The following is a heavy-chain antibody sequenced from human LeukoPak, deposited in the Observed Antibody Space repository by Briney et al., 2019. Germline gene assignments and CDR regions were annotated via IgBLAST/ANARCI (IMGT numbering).Heavy chain of an antibody. CDR1: GFTFSDFG. Sequence: GGSLRLSCAASGFTFSDFGMHWVRQAPGKGLEWVAFISYDGTYKYSGDSVKGRFTISRDNSENTLYLQMNSVRPEDTGVYYCARGKHYSDRSFYSACWVWGQGTLVTVSS. J-gene: IGHJ4*02. CDR3: ARGKHYSDRSFYSACWV. D-gene: IGHD3-22*01. V-gene: IGHV3-30*04. CDR2: ISYDGTYK.